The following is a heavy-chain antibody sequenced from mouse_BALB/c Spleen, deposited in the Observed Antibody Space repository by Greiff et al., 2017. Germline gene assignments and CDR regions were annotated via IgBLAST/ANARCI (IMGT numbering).Heavy chain of an antibody. J-gene: IGHJ2*01. CDR2: IDPANGNT. CDR3: ARLLRLYYFDY. Sequence: EVQLQQSGAELVKPGASVKLSCTASGFNIKDTYMHWVKQRPEQGLEWIGRIDPANGNTKYDSKFQGKATITADTSSNTAYLQLSSLTSEDTAVYYCARLLRLYYFDYWGQGTTLTVSS. CDR1: GFNIKDTY. V-gene: IGHV14-3*02. D-gene: IGHD1-1*01.